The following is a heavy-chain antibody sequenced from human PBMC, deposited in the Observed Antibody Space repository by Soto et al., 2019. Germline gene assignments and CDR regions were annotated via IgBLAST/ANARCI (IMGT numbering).Heavy chain of an antibody. CDR3: ARDPRSGYGVDY. J-gene: IGHJ4*02. D-gene: IGHD3-22*01. Sequence: QVQLVQSGAEVKKPGASVKVSCKASGYTFTNYYMHWVRQAPGEGLEWMGIINPGGGSPSYAQKFQGSVTMASDTSTSTVYMDLTSLRFDDTAVYYCARDPRSGYGVDYWGQGTLVTVSS. V-gene: IGHV1-46*01. CDR2: INPGGGSP. CDR1: GYTFTNYY.